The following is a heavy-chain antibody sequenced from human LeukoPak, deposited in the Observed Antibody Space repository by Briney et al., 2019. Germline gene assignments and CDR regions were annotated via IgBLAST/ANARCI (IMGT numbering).Heavy chain of an antibody. CDR2: IYYSGST. Sequence: SETLSLTCTVSGGSISSSSYYWGWIRQPPGKGLEWIGSIYYSGSTYYNPSLKSRVTISVDTSKNQFSLKLSSVTAADTAVYYCARGLGVGYSSSSVYDYWGQGTLVTVSS. D-gene: IGHD6-6*01. CDR1: GGSISSSSYY. V-gene: IGHV4-39*07. J-gene: IGHJ4*02. CDR3: ARGLGVGYSSSSVYDY.